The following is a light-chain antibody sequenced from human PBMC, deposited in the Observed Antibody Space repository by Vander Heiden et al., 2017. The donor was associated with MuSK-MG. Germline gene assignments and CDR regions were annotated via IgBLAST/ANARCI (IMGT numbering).Light chain of an antibody. CDR2: AAS. CDR1: QGINTY. Sequence: DIQMTQSPSSLSASIGDRVTITCRASQGINTYLAWYQQKPGRVPKLLVYAASTLQSGVPSRFSGSGSGTDFTLTIGSLQVEDVATYYCRQDNIVPLTFGGGTKVEIK. CDR3: RQDNIVPLT. J-gene: IGKJ4*01. V-gene: IGKV1-27*01.